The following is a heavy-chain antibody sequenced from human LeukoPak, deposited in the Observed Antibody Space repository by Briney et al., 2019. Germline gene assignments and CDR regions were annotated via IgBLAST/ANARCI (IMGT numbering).Heavy chain of an antibody. CDR3: AKEDEVLEMTTVTTFDY. D-gene: IGHD4-17*01. V-gene: IGHV3-23*01. Sequence: GGSLRLSCAASGFTFSSYAISWVRQAPGKGLEWVSAISGSGGSTYYADSVKGRFTISRDNSKNTLYLQMNSLRAEDTAVYYCAKEDEVLEMTTVTTFDYWGQGTLVTVSS. J-gene: IGHJ4*02. CDR1: GFTFSSYA. CDR2: ISGSGGST.